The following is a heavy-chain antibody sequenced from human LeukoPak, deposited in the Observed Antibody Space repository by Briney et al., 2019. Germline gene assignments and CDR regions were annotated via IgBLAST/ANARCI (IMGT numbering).Heavy chain of an antibody. D-gene: IGHD6-19*01. CDR2: ISSSSYI. CDR3: ARDWLAYDY. J-gene: IGHJ4*02. V-gene: IGHV3-21*01. Sequence: GGSLRLSCAASRFTFSSYSMNWVRQAPGKGLEWVSSISSSSYIYYADSVKGRFTISRDNAKNSLYLQMNSLRAEDTALYYCARDWLAYDYWGQGTLVTVSS. CDR1: RFTFSSYS.